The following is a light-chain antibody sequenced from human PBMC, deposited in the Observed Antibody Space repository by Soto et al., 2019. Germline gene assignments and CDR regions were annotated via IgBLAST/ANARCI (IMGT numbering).Light chain of an antibody. CDR2: GTS. V-gene: IGKV3-15*01. Sequence: EIVLTQSPATLSVSPGKRATLSCRASQSVGNNFAWYQQKPGQTPRLLIFGTSTRATGVPARFSGSGSGTEFTLTISSLQSEDFAVYYCQQYGDWPLTFGGGAKVEIE. CDR3: QQYGDWPLT. J-gene: IGKJ4*01. CDR1: QSVGNN.